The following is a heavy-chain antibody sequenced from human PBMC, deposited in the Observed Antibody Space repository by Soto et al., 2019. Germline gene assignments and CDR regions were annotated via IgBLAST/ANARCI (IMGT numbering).Heavy chain of an antibody. Sequence: QVQLQESGPGLVKPSGTLSLTCAVSSGSITSSNWWSWVRQPPGKGLEWIGEVSHSGSTNYIPSLESRVTISVAQSRNQFSLRLNSVTAADTAVYYCARNRYGGYDFDFWGQGTLVTVSS. CDR3: ARNRYGGYDFDF. D-gene: IGHD5-12*01. V-gene: IGHV4-4*02. CDR1: SGSITSSNW. J-gene: IGHJ4*02. CDR2: VSHSGST.